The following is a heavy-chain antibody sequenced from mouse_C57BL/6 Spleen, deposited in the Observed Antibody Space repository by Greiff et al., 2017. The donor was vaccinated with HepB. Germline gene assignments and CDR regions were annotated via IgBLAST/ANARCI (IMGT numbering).Heavy chain of an antibody. Sequence: EVKLMESGGGLVKPGGSLKLSCAPSGFTFSDYGMHWVRQSPEKGLEWVAYISSGSSTIYYADTVKGRFTISRDNAKNTLFLQMTSLRSEDTAMYYCARNDGSSFYYAMDYWGQGTSVTVSS. CDR2: ISSGSSTI. V-gene: IGHV5-17*01. CDR3: ARNDGSSFYYAMDY. J-gene: IGHJ4*01. CDR1: GFTFSDYG. D-gene: IGHD1-1*01.